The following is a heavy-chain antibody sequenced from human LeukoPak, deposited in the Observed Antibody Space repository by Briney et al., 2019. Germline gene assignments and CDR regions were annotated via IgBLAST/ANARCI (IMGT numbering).Heavy chain of an antibody. D-gene: IGHD6-6*01. J-gene: IGHJ4*02. CDR1: GGSFRSYY. CDR2: ISYSGSP. CDR3: ARAPFWVTAARPFDF. V-gene: IGHV4-34*01. Sequence: SETLSLTCAVYGGSFRSYYWNWIRQPPGRGLEWIGEISYSGSPTYNPSLKSRVTISIDTSKNQFSLNLNSVTAADTAVYYCARAPFWVTAARPFDFWGQGTLVTVSS.